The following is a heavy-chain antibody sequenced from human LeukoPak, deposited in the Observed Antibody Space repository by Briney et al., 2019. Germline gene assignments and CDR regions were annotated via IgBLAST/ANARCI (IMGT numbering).Heavy chain of an antibody. CDR1: GFTASNNN. CDR2: IYNDGST. Sequence: GGSLSLSFEVSGFTASNNNISWVGQAPGKGLGWVSVIYNDGSTYYVDSVKGSFTISRDNSKNTLYLQMNSLRAEDTAVYYCAKDRVQLAAAPNWFDPWGQGTLVTVSS. CDR3: AKDRVQLAAAPNWFDP. D-gene: IGHD6-13*01. V-gene: IGHV3-66*01. J-gene: IGHJ5*02.